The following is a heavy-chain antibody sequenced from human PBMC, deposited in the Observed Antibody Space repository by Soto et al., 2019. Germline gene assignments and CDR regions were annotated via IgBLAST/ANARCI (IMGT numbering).Heavy chain of an antibody. D-gene: IGHD3-10*01. J-gene: IGHJ6*02. CDR2: IRSNADGGAT. V-gene: IGHV3-15*01. CDR1: GFTLTKAA. CDR3: TTAPFSFITLPGTFFLISMDV. Sequence: GGSVRLSCAAPGFTLTKAAMSWVRQAPGKGLEWVGHIRSNADGGATDYAAPVKGRFTVSRDDSRNTLYLQLNSLKTEDTAVYYCTTAPFSFITLPGTFFLISMDVWGQGT.